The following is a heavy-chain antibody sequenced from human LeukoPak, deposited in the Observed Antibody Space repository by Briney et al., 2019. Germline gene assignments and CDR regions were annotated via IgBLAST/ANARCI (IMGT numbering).Heavy chain of an antibody. CDR2: INHSGST. D-gene: IGHD3-10*01. J-gene: IGHJ4*02. V-gene: IGHV4-34*01. CDR3: ARGFPRLVWFGGQLDY. Sequence: SETLSLTCAVYGGSFSGYYWSWIRQPPGKGLEWIGEINHSGSTNYNPSLKSRVTISVDTSKNQFSLKLSSVTAADTAVYYCARGFPRLVWFGGQLDYWGQGTLVTVSS. CDR1: GGSFSGYY.